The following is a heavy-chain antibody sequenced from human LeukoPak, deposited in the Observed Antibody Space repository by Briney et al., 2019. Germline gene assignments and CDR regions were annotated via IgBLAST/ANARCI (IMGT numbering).Heavy chain of an antibody. D-gene: IGHD3-9*01. CDR1: GYTFTGYY. J-gene: IGHJ4*02. CDR2: INPNSGGT. V-gene: IGHV1-2*02. CDR3: ARVPSRYYDILTGYYQVNYFDY. Sequence: ASVKVSCKASGYTFTGYYMHWVRQAPGQGLEWMGWINPNSGGTNYAQKFQGRVTMTRDTSISTAYMELRSLRSDDTAVYYCARVPSRYYDILTGYYQVNYFDYWGQGTLVTVSS.